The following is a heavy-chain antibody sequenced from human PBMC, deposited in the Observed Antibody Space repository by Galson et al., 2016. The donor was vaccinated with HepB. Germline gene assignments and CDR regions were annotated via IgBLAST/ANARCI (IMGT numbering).Heavy chain of an antibody. CDR2: ITWNSGAT. CDR3: ARDPGALTGTYQYFDL. CDR1: GFTFDDHA. V-gene: IGHV3-9*01. D-gene: IGHD7-27*01. Sequence: SLRLSCAASGFTFDDHAMHWVRRAPGRGLEWVARITWNSGATGYAASLSGRFTISRDNAKNSLYLHMSRLTAWDSAIYYCARDPGALTGTYQYFDLWGRGAPVTASP. J-gene: IGHJ2*01.